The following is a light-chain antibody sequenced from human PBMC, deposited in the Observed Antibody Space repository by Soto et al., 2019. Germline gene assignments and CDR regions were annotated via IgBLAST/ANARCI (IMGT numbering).Light chain of an antibody. J-gene: IGKJ1*01. CDR1: QSVDAY. V-gene: IGKV3-11*01. Sequence: EIVLTQSPTTVSLSPGERATLSCRASQSVDAYLAWYQQRPGQAPRLLIFDASNRATGILTRFSGSGFGTDFTLTISSLEPEDFAIYYCQQRSNWAPTFGQGTKVEIK. CDR3: QQRSNWAPT. CDR2: DAS.